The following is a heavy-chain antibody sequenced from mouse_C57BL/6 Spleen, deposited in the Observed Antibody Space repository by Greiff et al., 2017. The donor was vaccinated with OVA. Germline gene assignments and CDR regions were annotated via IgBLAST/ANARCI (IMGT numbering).Heavy chain of an antibody. V-gene: IGHV14-1*01. J-gene: IGHJ3*01. Sequence: VQLQQSGAELVRPGASVKLSCTASGFNIKDYYMHWVKQRPEQGLEWIGRIDPEDGDTEYAPKFQGKATMTADTSSNTAYLQLSSLTSEDTAVYYCTTSFITTVVPPFAYWGQGTLVTVSA. CDR3: TTSFITTVVPPFAY. D-gene: IGHD1-1*01. CDR2: IDPEDGDT. CDR1: GFNIKDYY.